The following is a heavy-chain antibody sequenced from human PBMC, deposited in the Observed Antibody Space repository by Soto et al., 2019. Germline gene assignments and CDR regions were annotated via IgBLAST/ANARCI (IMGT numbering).Heavy chain of an antibody. V-gene: IGHV3-23*01. Sequence: EVQVLESGGDLVQPGGSLRLSCAASGFTFSNYAMSWVRQAPGKGLEWVSSISGSGGTTYYADSVKGRLTLSRENSKNTLYLQMKSLRVEDTAIYYCAKNNMGYYLDYGGQGTLVTVSS. J-gene: IGHJ4*02. CDR1: GFTFSNYA. CDR2: ISGSGGTT. CDR3: AKNNMGYYLDY. D-gene: IGHD3-10*01.